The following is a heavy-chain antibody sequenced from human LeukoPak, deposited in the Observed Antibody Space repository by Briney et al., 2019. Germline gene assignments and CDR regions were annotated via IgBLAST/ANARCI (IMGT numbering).Heavy chain of an antibody. J-gene: IGHJ4*02. CDR1: RFTFSNAW. D-gene: IGHD6-19*01. V-gene: IGHV3-15*01. CDR2: IKTKIDGGTT. CDR3: TTQPWQVDY. Sequence: GGSLRLSCAASRFTFSNAWMSWVRQAPGKGLEWVGRIKTKIDGGTTDYAAPVKGRFTISRDDSKNTLYLQMNSLKTDDTAVYYCTTQPWQVDYWGQGTLVTVSS.